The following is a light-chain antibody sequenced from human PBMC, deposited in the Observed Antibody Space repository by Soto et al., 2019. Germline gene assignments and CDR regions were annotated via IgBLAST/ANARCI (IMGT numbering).Light chain of an antibody. CDR1: QGVSSK. V-gene: IGKV3-15*01. CDR2: GAS. J-gene: IGKJ4*01. Sequence: DIVMTQSPATLSVAPGERDTFSCRASQGVSSKLAWYQHKPGQAPRLLSSGASTGATGIPARFSGSGSGTEFTLTISSLQSEDCAIYYCQQYHTWPITFGGGTKVDI. CDR3: QQYHTWPIT.